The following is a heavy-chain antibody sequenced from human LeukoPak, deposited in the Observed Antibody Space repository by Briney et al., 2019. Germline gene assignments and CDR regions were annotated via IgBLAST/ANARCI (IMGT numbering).Heavy chain of an antibody. CDR1: GYTLTELS. CDR3: ATTGIAAAGLTDY. D-gene: IGHD6-13*01. CDR2: FDPEDGET. Sequence: ASVKVSCKVSGYTLTELSMHWVRQAPGKGLEWMGGFDPEDGETIYAQKFQSRVTMTEDTSTDTAYMELSSLRSEDTAVYYCATTGIAAAGLTDYWGQGTLVTVSS. J-gene: IGHJ4*02. V-gene: IGHV1-24*01.